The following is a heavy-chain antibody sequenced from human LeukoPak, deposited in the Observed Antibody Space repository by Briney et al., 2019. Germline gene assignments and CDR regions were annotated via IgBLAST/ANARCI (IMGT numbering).Heavy chain of an antibody. Sequence: ASVKVSCKASGYTFTSYYMHWVRQAPGQGLEWMGLINPSGGSTSYAQKFQGRVTMTRDTSTSTVYMELSSLRSEDTAVYYCARELAVAGTVTYYYGMDVWGQGTTVTVSS. CDR2: INPSGGST. V-gene: IGHV1-46*01. J-gene: IGHJ6*02. CDR3: ARELAVAGTVTYYYGMDV. D-gene: IGHD6-19*01. CDR1: GYTFTSYY.